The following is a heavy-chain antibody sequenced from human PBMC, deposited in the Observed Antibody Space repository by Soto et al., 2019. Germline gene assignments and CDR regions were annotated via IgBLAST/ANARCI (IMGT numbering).Heavy chain of an antibody. J-gene: IGHJ4*02. V-gene: IGHV1-69*12. CDR2: IIPIFGTA. D-gene: IGHD3-22*01. Sequence: QVQLVQSGAEVKKPGSSVKVSCKASAGPFSSYAISGVRQAPGQGLEWMGGIIPIFGTANYAQKFQGRVTITAEPSTSAAYMELSSLRSEDTAVYYCARDGYYYDSSGYYYYFDYWGQGTLVTVSS. CDR1: AGPFSSYA. CDR3: ARDGYYYDSSGYYYYFDY.